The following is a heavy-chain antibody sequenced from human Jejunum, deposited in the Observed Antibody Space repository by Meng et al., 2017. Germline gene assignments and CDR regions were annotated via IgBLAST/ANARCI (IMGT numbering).Heavy chain of an antibody. CDR3: AKDRKPDGLWPFDC. Sequence: GESLKISCAASGFTFSSYSMTWVRQAPGTGLEWVSSISTSSTYYADSVQGRFTISRDNSQNMLYLQMDSLRAEDTALYYCAKDRKPDGLWPFDCWGQGTLVTVSS. CDR1: GFTFSSYS. CDR2: ISTSST. D-gene: IGHD4-17*01. V-gene: IGHV3-23*01. J-gene: IGHJ4*02.